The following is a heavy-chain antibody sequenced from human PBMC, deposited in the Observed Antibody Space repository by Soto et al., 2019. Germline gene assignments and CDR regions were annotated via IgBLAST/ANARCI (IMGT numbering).Heavy chain of an antibody. V-gene: IGHV1-69*12. D-gene: IGHD6-19*01. CDR1: GGTFSSYA. Sequence: QVQLVQSGAEVKKPGSSVKVSCKASGGTFSSYAISWVRQAPGQGLEWMGGIIPIFGTANYAQKFQGRVTVTAAESTSTAYMALGSLSSEDTAVYYCARGGSRGWYGNWFDPWGQGALVTVSS. J-gene: IGHJ5*02. CDR3: ARGGSRGWYGNWFDP. CDR2: IIPIFGTA.